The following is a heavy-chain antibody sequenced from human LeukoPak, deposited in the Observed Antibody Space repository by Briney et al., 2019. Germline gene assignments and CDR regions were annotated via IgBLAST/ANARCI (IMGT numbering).Heavy chain of an antibody. CDR2: IYHTGTT. V-gene: IGHV4-38-2*02. CDR3: ARTAYYYDSSGYLYYFDY. CDR1: GYSISSDYY. D-gene: IGHD3-22*01. J-gene: IGHJ4*02. Sequence: SETLSLTCTVSGYSISSDYYWGWIRQPPGKGLEWVGSIYHTGTTYYNPSLKSRVTTSVDTSKNQFSLKLSSVTATDTAVYYCARTAYYYDSSGYLYYFDYWGQGTLVTVSS.